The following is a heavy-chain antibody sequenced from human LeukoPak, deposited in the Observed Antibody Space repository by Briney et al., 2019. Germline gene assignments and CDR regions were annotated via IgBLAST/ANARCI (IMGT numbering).Heavy chain of an antibody. CDR2: ISSDGSST. J-gene: IGHJ4*02. CDR1: GFTFSSYW. Sequence: VGSLRLSCAASGFTFSSYWMHWVRQAPGKGLVWGSFISSDGSSTIYADSVKGRFTISRDNAKNTLYLQMNSLRAEDTAVYYCARDLTYYYDSSGYYYSRGYFDYWGQGTLVTVSS. D-gene: IGHD3-22*01. CDR3: ARDLTYYYDSSGYYYSRGYFDY. V-gene: IGHV3-74*01.